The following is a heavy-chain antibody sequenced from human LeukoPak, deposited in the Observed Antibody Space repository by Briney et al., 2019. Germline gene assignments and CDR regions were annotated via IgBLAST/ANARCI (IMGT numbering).Heavy chain of an antibody. V-gene: IGHV3-7*01. CDR3: ARVQGSSCPGIFDY. J-gene: IGHJ4*02. Sequence: PGGSLRLSCAASGFTFSNYWMSWVRQAPRRGLEWVANIKQDGSDKYYVDSVKGQFTISRDNAKISLYLQMNSLRAEDTAVYYCARVQGSSCPGIFDYWGQGTLVTVSS. CDR1: GFTFSNYW. D-gene: IGHD1-26*01. CDR2: IKQDGSDK.